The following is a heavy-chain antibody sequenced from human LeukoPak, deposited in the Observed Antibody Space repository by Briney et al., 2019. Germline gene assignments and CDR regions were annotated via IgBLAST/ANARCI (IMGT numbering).Heavy chain of an antibody. CDR2: INPYSGAI. Sequence: GASVKVSCKSSGFTFTDEYIHWVRQAPGQGLEWMGWINPYSGAINSAQKFQGRVTLTRDTSISTAYMELSRLTSGDTAVYYCARDPKSQLLLDYWGQGTLVTVSS. J-gene: IGHJ4*02. CDR1: GFTFTDEY. V-gene: IGHV1-2*02. D-gene: IGHD2-2*01. CDR3: ARDPKSQLLLDY.